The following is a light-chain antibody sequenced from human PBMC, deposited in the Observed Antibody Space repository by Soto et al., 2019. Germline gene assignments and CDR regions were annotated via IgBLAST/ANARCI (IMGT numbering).Light chain of an antibody. CDR3: HQYGGTPPYS. Sequence: EIVWTQSPGTRSFSPGLRATLSCRARQSFSSRHLAWYQKKPGQAPRLLIHGASNRATGIPDRVSGSGSGAVCTLTISSLEPEDFAVYYCHQYGGTPPYSFGQGTKLEI. V-gene: IGKV3-20*01. CDR2: GAS. J-gene: IGKJ2*03. CDR1: QSFSSRH.